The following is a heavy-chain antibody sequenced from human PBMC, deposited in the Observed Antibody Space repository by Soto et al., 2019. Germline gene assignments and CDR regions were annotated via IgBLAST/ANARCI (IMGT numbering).Heavy chain of an antibody. D-gene: IGHD3-22*01. CDR2: ISSNGGST. J-gene: IGHJ3*02. CDR3: ARVLQYYDSSGYYDAFDI. V-gene: IGHV3-64*01. Sequence: GGSLRLSCAASGFTFSSYAMHWVRQAPGKGLEYVSAISSNGGSTYYANSVKGRFTISRDNSKNTLYLQMGSLRAEDMAVYYCARVLQYYDSSGYYDAFDIWGQGTMVTVS. CDR1: GFTFSSYA.